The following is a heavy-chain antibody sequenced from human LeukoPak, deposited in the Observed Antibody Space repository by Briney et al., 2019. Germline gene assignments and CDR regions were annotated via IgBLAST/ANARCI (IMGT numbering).Heavy chain of an antibody. CDR1: GDSIRSNNYY. Sequence: SETLSLTCIVSGDSIRSNNYYWGWDRQPPGKGLEWIGSIYDTGSTFYNPSLKSRVIISVDTSKNQFSLKLSSVTAADTAVYYCQSRFLEWLLDYWGQGTLVTVSS. CDR2: IYDTGST. J-gene: IGHJ4*02. CDR3: QSRFLEWLLDY. V-gene: IGHV4-39*01. D-gene: IGHD3-3*01.